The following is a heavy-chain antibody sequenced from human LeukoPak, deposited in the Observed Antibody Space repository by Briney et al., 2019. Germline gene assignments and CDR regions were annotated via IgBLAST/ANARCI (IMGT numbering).Heavy chain of an antibody. Sequence: GASVKVSCKASGGTFSRYAISWVRQAPAQGLEWMGRIIPILGIANYAQKFQGRVTITADKSTSTAYMELSSLRSEDTAVYYCARVSSGSYSSWGQGTLVTVSS. CDR2: IIPILGIA. CDR3: ARVSSGSYSS. CDR1: GGTFSRYA. V-gene: IGHV1-69*04. J-gene: IGHJ4*02. D-gene: IGHD1-26*01.